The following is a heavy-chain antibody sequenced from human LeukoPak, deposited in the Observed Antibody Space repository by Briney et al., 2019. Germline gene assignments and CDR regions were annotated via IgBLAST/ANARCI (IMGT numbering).Heavy chain of an antibody. V-gene: IGHV3-23*01. J-gene: IGHJ4*02. CDR1: GFTFSSYA. D-gene: IGHD3-10*01. CDR2: ISGSGGST. Sequence: GGSLRLSCAASGFTFSSYAMSWVRQAPGKGLEWVSAISGSGGSTYYADSVKGRFTISRDNSKNTLYLQMNSLRAEDTAVYYCAKDQVVWGLTGYFDYWGQGTLVTVSS. CDR3: AKDQVVWGLTGYFDY.